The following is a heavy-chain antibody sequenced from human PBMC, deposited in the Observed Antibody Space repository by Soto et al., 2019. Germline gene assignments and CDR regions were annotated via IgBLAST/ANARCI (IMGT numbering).Heavy chain of an antibody. CDR2: IIPVLGIA. CDR1: GGTFSTYT. J-gene: IGHJ5*02. CDR3: ARSLYDLLTGSVYNWFDP. Sequence: ASVKVSCKASGGTFSTYTITWLRQAPGQGPEWMGRIIPVLGIANYAQKFQGRITITRDTSASTAYMELSSLRSEDTAVYYCARSLYDLLTGSVYNWFDPWGQGTLVTVSS. D-gene: IGHD3-9*01. V-gene: IGHV1-69*02.